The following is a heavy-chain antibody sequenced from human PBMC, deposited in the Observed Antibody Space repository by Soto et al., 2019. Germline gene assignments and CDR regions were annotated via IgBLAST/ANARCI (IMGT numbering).Heavy chain of an antibody. CDR3: ASPLDSSGYYPFDY. J-gene: IGHJ4*02. V-gene: IGHV3-30*03. D-gene: IGHD3-22*01. Sequence: PGGSLRLSCAASGFTFSSYGMHWVRQAPGKGLEWVAVISYDGSNKYYADSVKGRFTISRDNSKNTLYLQMNSLRAEDTAVYYCASPLDSSGYYPFDYWGQGTLVTVSS. CDR2: ISYDGSNK. CDR1: GFTFSSYG.